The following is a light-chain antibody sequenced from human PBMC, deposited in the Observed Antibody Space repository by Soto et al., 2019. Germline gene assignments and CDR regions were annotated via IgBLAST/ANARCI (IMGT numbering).Light chain of an antibody. CDR3: QRRYSSPRT. J-gene: IGKJ1*01. CDR1: QSISNY. Sequence: DIQMTQSPSSLSASVGDRVTITCRASQSISNYLNWYQQKPGKAPKLLMYAASSLQSGVPSRFGVSGSGADFAITMSSLQAEDCATCSGQRRYSSPRTFGQGTKVEIK. V-gene: IGKV1-39*01. CDR2: AAS.